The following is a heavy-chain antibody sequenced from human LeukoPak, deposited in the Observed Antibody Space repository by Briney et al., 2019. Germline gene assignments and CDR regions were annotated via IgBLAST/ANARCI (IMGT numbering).Heavy chain of an antibody. V-gene: IGHV1-69*06. D-gene: IGHD3-22*01. CDR2: IIPIFGTA. J-gene: IGHJ5*02. CDR3: ARDVLDYYDRSSYVT. Sequence: ASVKVSCKASGGTFSSYAISWVRQAPGQGLEWMGGIIPIFGTANYAQKFQGRVTITADKSTSTVYMELSSLRSEDTAVYYCARDVLDYYDRSSYVTWGQGTLVTVSS. CDR1: GGTFSSYA.